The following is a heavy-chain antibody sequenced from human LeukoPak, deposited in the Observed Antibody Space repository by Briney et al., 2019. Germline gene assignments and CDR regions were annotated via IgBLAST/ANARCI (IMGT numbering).Heavy chain of an antibody. Sequence: GGSLRLSCAASGFTVSSDYMSWVRQAPGKGLEWVSVIYRDGSTYYADSVKGRFTISRDNSKNTLYLQMNSLRAEDTAVYYCAIIYGSGTSYLDYWGQGTLVTVSS. CDR1: GFTVSSDY. V-gene: IGHV3-66*01. CDR2: IYRDGST. D-gene: IGHD3-10*01. CDR3: AIIYGSGTSYLDY. J-gene: IGHJ4*02.